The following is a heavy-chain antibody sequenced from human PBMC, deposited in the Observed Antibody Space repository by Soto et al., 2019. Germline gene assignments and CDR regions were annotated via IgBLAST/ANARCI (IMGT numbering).Heavy chain of an antibody. D-gene: IGHD5-12*01. J-gene: IGHJ3*02. CDR3: AREMATISLGAFDI. CDR2: NNNDGSAT. Sequence: PGGSLRLSCAASGFGFSSYWMHWVRQAPGKGLVWVSRNNNDGSATTYADSVRGRFTSFRDNAKNTLFLQMTSLGVEDTAVYYCAREMATISLGAFDIWGEGTMVTVSS. CDR1: GFGFSSYW. V-gene: IGHV3-74*01.